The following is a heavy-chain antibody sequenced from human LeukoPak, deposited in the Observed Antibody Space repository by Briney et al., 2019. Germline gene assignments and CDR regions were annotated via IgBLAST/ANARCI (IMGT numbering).Heavy chain of an antibody. CDR2: SSGSGDST. Sequence: GGSLRLSCAASGFTFNNYAMNWVRQAPERGLEWVSSSSGSGDSTFYADSVKGRFTISKDNSKNTLYLQMNSLRAEDTAVYYCAKTRGYSGYDCSDYWGQGTLVTVSS. CDR3: AKTRGYSGYDCSDY. J-gene: IGHJ4*02. D-gene: IGHD5-12*01. V-gene: IGHV3-23*01. CDR1: GFTFNNYA.